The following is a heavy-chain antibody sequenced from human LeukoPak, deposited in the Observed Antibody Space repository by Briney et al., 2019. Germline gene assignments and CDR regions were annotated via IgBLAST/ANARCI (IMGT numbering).Heavy chain of an antibody. J-gene: IGHJ6*03. CDR1: GLTFSSYA. V-gene: IGHV3-23*01. Sequence: GGSLSLSCAASGLTFSSYAMNWVRQAPGRGLEWVSGFSGSGGTTYYADSVKGRFTISRDNSKNTLYLQMNSLRAEDTAVYYCANGNRCTSPNCLGYYYFYMDVWGKGTTVTVSS. D-gene: IGHD2-8*01. CDR2: FSGSGGTT. CDR3: ANGNRCTSPNCLGYYYFYMDV.